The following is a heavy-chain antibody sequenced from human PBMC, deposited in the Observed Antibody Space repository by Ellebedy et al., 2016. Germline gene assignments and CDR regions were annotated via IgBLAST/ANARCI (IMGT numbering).Heavy chain of an antibody. CDR2: ISYDGSNK. CDR1: GFTFGAYW. D-gene: IGHD2-2*03. J-gene: IGHJ4*02. V-gene: IGHV3-30*18. Sequence: GESLKISCAASGFTFGAYWMSWVRQAPGKGLEWVAVISYDGSNKYYADSVKGRFTISRDNSKNTLYLEMNTLRAEDTAVYYCAKDGSGYCSSTSCYGYYFDYWGQGSLVTVSS. CDR3: AKDGSGYCSSTSCYGYYFDY.